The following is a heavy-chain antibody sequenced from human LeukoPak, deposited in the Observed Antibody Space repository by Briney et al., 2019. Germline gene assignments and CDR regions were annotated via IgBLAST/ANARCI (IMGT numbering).Heavy chain of an antibody. J-gene: IGHJ5*01. CDR2: IDTNTGNP. D-gene: IGHD3-22*01. CDR3: ARGYDPPGNFSS. CDR1: GYTLTELS. Sequence: ASVKVSCKVSGYTLTELSMHWVRQAPGKGLEWMGWIDTNTGNPTYAQGFIGRFVFSLDTSVTTAYLQISSLKTEDTAVYYCARGYDPPGNFSSWGQEPWSPSPQ. V-gene: IGHV7-4-1*02.